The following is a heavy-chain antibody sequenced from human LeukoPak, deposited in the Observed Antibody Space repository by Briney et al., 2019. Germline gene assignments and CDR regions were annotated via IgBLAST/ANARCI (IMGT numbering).Heavy chain of an antibody. CDR2: THYSGST. D-gene: IGHD1/OR15-1a*01. CDR3: ARATRRVNYFDY. V-gene: IGHV4-30-4*08. CDR1: GGSISSGDYY. Sequence: SQTLSLTCTVSGGSISSGDYYWSWIRQPPGKGLEWIGHTHYSGSTNYNPSLKSRVTISVDTSKNQFSLKLSSVTAADTAVYYCARATRRVNYFDYWGQGTLVTVSS. J-gene: IGHJ4*02.